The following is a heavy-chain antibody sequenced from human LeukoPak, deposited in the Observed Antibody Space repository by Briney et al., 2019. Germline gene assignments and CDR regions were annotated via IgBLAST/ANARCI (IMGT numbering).Heavy chain of an antibody. CDR2: IVVGSGNT. Sequence: ASVKVSCKASGFTFTSSAMQWVRQARGQRLEWIGWIVVGSGNTNYAQKFQERVTITRDMSTSTAYMELSSLRSGDTAVYYCATPRDGDYQNDAFDIWGQGTMVTVSS. CDR1: GFTFTSSA. V-gene: IGHV1-58*02. CDR3: ATPRDGDYQNDAFDI. D-gene: IGHD4-17*01. J-gene: IGHJ3*02.